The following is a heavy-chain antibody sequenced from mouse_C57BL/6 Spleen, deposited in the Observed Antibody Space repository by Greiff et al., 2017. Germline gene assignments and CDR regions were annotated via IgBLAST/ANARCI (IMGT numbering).Heavy chain of an antibody. Sequence: VQLQQSGAELAKPGASVKLSCKASGYTFTSYWMHWVKQRPGQGLEWIGYISPSSGYTKYNQKFKDKATLTADKSSSTAYMQLSSLTYEDSAVYYCAKGHGSSPAWFAYWGQGTLVTVSA. CDR3: AKGHGSSPAWFAY. V-gene: IGHV1-7*01. CDR1: GYTFTSYW. J-gene: IGHJ3*01. D-gene: IGHD1-1*01. CDR2: ISPSSGYT.